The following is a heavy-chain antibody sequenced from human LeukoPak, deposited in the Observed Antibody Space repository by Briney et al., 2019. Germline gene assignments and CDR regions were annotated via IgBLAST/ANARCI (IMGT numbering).Heavy chain of an antibody. Sequence: GGSLRLSCAASGFTFNDYGMSWVRQTPGKGLEWVSGINYNGNIIHYADSVQGRFTISRDNAKNSLSLQMSSLRAEDTALYYRARGWGGTYSIDYWGQGTPVTVTS. CDR3: ARGWGGTYSIDY. CDR2: INYNGNII. V-gene: IGHV3-20*04. D-gene: IGHD1-26*01. J-gene: IGHJ4*02. CDR1: GFTFNDYG.